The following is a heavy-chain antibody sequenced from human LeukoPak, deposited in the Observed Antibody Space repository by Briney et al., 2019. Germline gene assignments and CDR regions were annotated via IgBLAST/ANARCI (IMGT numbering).Heavy chain of an antibody. CDR2: IYYSGST. CDR3: ARLVEDLHYFDY. CDR1: GGSISSYY. Sequence: SETLSLTCTVSGGSISSYYWSWIRQPPGKGLEWIGYIYYSGSTNYNPSLKSRVTISVDTSKNQFSLKLSSVTAADTAAYYCARLVEDLHYFDYWGQGTLVTVSS. D-gene: IGHD2-15*01. V-gene: IGHV4-59*08. J-gene: IGHJ4*02.